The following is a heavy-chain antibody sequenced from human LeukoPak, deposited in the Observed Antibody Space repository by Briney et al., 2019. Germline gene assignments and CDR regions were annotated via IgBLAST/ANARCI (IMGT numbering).Heavy chain of an antibody. D-gene: IGHD3-10*01. CDR1: GGSISSYY. V-gene: IGHV4-4*07. Sequence: SETLSLTCTFSGGSISSYYWSWIRQPAGKGLEWIGRIYTSGSTNYNPSLKSRVTMSVDTSKNQFSLKLSSVTAADTAVYYCARHTLWFGELFIWGQGTLVTVSS. CDR3: ARHTLWFGELFI. J-gene: IGHJ4*02. CDR2: IYTSGST.